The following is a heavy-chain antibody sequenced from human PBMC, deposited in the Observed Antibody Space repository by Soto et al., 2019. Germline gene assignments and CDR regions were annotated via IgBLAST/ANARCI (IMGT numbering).Heavy chain of an antibody. CDR1: GGSFSGYY. CDR2: INHSGST. J-gene: IGHJ2*01. D-gene: IGHD5-12*01. CDR3: EREVRDGYIYWYCDL. Sequence: SETLSLTCAVYGGSFSGYYWSWIRQPPGKGLEWIGEINHSGSTNYNPSLKSRVTISVDTSKKQFSLKLSSVTAADTAVYYCEREVRDGYIYWYCDLWGRGTPAPVSP. V-gene: IGHV4-34*01.